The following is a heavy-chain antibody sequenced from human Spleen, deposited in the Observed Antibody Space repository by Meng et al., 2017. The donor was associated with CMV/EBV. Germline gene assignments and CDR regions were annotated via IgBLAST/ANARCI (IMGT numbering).Heavy chain of an antibody. CDR2: IYGDGST. CDR3: AKMGYYGSGSLTFDY. CDR1: GFTVSSNY. D-gene: IGHD3-10*01. V-gene: IGHV3-66*02. Sequence: GGSLRLSCAASGFTVSSNYMSWVRQAPRKGLEWVAVIYGDGSTYYADSVKGRFTISRDNSKNTLYLQMNSLRAEDTAVYYCAKMGYYGSGSLTFDYWGQGTLVTVSS. J-gene: IGHJ4*02.